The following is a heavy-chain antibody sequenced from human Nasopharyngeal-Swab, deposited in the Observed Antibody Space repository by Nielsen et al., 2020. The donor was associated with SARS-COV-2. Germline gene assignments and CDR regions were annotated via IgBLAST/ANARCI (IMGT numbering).Heavy chain of an antibody. D-gene: IGHD5-12*01. CDR2: ISSSSSYI. J-gene: IGHJ4*02. CDR1: GFPFSSYS. Sequence: LKISCAASGFPFSSYSMNWVRQAPGQGLEWVSSISSSSSYIYYADSVKGRFTISRDNAKNSLYLQMNSLRAEDTAVYYCARDDGQWLNPVYYFDYWGQGTLVTVSS. CDR3: ARDDGQWLNPVYYFDY. V-gene: IGHV3-21*01.